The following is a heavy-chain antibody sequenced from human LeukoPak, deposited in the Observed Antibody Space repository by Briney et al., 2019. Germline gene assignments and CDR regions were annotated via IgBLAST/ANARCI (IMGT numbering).Heavy chain of an antibody. V-gene: IGHV4-38-2*01. D-gene: IGHD3-3*01. CDR2: IYHSGRT. CDR1: GYSISSGYY. CDR3: AGTYYDFWSGYQTSDY. Sequence: PSEALSLTCAVSGYSISSGYYWGWIRQPPGKGLEWIGSIYHSGRTYYNPSLKSRVTISVDTSKNQFSLKLSSVTAADTAVYYCAGTYYDFWSGYQTSDYWGQGTLVTVSS. J-gene: IGHJ4*02.